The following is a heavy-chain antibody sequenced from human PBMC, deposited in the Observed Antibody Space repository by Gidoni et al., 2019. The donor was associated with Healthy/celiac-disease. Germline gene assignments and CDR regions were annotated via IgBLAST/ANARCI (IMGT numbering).Heavy chain of an antibody. J-gene: IGHJ3*02. CDR1: GFTFADYA. V-gene: IGHV3-9*01. D-gene: IGHD5-12*01. Sequence: EVQLVESGGVLVQPGRSLSLSCAASGFTFADYAMHWVRQAPGKGLEWVSGISWNSGSIGYADSVKGRFTISRDNAKNSLYLQMNSLRAEDTALYYCAKGQHSGYDSDAFDIWGQGTMVTVSS. CDR3: AKGQHSGYDSDAFDI. CDR2: ISWNSGSI.